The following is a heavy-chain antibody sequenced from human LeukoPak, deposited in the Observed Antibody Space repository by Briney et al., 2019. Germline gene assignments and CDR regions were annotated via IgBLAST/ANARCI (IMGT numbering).Heavy chain of an antibody. J-gene: IGHJ4*02. D-gene: IGHD5-18*01. V-gene: IGHV3-23*01. CDR3: AKGEVGYSYGEIDY. CDR2: ISGSGGST. Sequence: GGSLRLSCAASGFTFSSYAMSWVRQAPGKGLEWVSAISGSGGSTYYADSVKGRFTISRDNSKNTLYLQMNSLRAEDTVVYYCAKGEVGYSYGEIDYWGQGTLVTVSS. CDR1: GFTFSSYA.